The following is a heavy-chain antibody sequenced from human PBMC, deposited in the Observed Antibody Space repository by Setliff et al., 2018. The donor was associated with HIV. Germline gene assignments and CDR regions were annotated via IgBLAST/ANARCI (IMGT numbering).Heavy chain of an antibody. V-gene: IGHV4-61*09. J-gene: IGHJ6*02. Sequence: SETLSLTCTVSGGSISSGSYYWNWIRQPAGKGLEWIGHIYTSGSTNYNPSLKSRVTISVDTSKNQFSLKLSSVTAADTAVYYCAREDYYYYGMDVWGQGTKVTVSS. CDR1: GGSISSGSYY. CDR3: AREDYYYYGMDV. CDR2: IYTSGST.